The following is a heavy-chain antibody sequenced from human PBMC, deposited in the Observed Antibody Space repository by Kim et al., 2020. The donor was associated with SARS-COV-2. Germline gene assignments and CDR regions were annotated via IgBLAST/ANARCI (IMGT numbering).Heavy chain of an antibody. CDR3: ARDLGYCSSSSCSPFQH. CDR2: IIPIFGTA. D-gene: IGHD2-2*01. Sequence: SVKVSCKASGGTFSSYAISWVRQAPGQGLEWMGGIIPIFGTATYAQKFQGRVTITADESTSTAYMELSSLRSEDTAVYYCARDLGYCSSSSCSPFQHWGQGTLVTVSS. V-gene: IGHV1-69*13. CDR1: GGTFSSYA. J-gene: IGHJ1*01.